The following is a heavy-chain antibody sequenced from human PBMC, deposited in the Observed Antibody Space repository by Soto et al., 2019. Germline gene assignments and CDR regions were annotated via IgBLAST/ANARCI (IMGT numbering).Heavy chain of an antibody. CDR3: ARGLSSPSAAGV. Sequence: SSETLSLTCAFSGGSVSSGGNYLGWIRQSPGKGLEWIGSVHDTGTTHYNPSLTSRVTISVDTSKNQFSLNVNSVTAADTAVYYCARGLSSPSAAGVWGQGTLVTVSS. J-gene: IGHJ4*02. V-gene: IGHV4-39*01. CDR2: VHDTGTT. CDR1: GGSVSSGGNY. D-gene: IGHD6-6*01.